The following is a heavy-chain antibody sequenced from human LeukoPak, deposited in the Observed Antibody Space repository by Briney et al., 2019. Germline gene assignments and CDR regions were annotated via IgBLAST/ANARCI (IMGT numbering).Heavy chain of an antibody. J-gene: IGHJ4*02. D-gene: IGHD2-15*01. V-gene: IGHV4-39*07. CDR1: GGSISSSSYY. CDR3: ARLGPAAYFDY. Sequence: PSETLSLTCTVSGGSISSSSYYWGWIRQPPGTGLEWIGSIYYSGSTYYNPSLKSRVTISVDTSKNQFSLKLSSVTAADMAVYYCARLGPAAYFDYWGQGTLVTVSS. CDR2: IYYSGST.